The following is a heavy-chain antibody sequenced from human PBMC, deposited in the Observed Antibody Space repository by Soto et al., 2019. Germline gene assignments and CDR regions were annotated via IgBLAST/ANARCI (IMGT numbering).Heavy chain of an antibody. V-gene: IGHV3-33*01. D-gene: IGHD3-16*02. CDR1: GFTFSSYG. J-gene: IGHJ4*02. CDR3: ATGGYDYVWGSYRYTGLDY. Sequence: GGSLRLSCAASGFTFSSYGMHWVRQAPGKGLEWVAVIWYDGSNKYYADSVKGRFTISRDNSKNTLYLQMNSLRAEDTAVYYCATGGYDYVWGSYRYTGLDYWGQGTLVTVSS. CDR2: IWYDGSNK.